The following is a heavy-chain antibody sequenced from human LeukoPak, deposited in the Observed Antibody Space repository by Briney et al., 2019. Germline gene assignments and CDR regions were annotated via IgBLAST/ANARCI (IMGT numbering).Heavy chain of an antibody. J-gene: IGHJ4*02. CDR3: ARVSYGGNSVVDY. CDR2: INPNSGGT. V-gene: IGHV1-2*02. D-gene: IGHD4-23*01. Sequence: ASVKVSCKASGYTFTGYYMHWVRQAPGQGLEWMGWINPNSGGTNYAQKFQGRVTMTRDTSISTAYMELSRLRSDDTAVYYRARVSYGGNSVVDYWAQGTLVTVSS. CDR1: GYTFTGYY.